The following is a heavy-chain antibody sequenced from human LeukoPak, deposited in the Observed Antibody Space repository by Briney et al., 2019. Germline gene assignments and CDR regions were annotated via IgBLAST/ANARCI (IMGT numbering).Heavy chain of an antibody. CDR1: GGSISSSSYY. D-gene: IGHD3-3*01. J-gene: IGHJ4*02. CDR2: IYYSGST. V-gene: IGHV4-39*01. CDR3: ASSITIFGVVIRFDY. Sequence: PSETLSLTCTVSGGSISSSSYYWGWIRQPPGKGLEWIGSIYYSGSTHYNPSLKSRVTISVDTSKNQFSLKLSSVTAADTAVYYCASSITIFGVVIRFDYWGQGTLVTVSS.